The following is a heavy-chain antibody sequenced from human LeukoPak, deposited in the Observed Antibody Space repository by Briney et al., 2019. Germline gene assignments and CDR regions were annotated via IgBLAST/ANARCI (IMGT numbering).Heavy chain of an antibody. CDR3: ALQQLKRYYFDY. J-gene: IGHJ4*02. V-gene: IGHV3-48*02. CDR1: GFTFSTYS. Sequence: GGSLRLSCAASGFTFSTYSMNWVRQAPGKGLEWVSYISSSSSTIDYADSVKGRFTISRDNAKNSLYLQMNSLRDEDTAVYYCALQQLKRYYFDYWGQGTLVTVSS. CDR2: ISSSSSTI. D-gene: IGHD6-13*01.